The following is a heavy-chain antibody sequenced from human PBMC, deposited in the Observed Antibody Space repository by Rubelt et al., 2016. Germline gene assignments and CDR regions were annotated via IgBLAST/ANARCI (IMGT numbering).Heavy chain of an antibody. Sequence: QLQLQESGPGLLKPSETLSLTCTVPGGPISSTNWWSWVRPPPGKGLEWIGEIYHSGSTNYNPSLKSRVTIAVDTSKNQISLKLSSETAADTAVDYCARHQSCGGGVCSTGRWFDPWGQGTLVTVSS. CDR1: GGPISSTNW. CDR2: IYHSGST. J-gene: IGHJ5*02. V-gene: IGHV4-4*02. CDR3: ARHQSCGGGVCSTGRWFDP. D-gene: IGHD2-8*02.